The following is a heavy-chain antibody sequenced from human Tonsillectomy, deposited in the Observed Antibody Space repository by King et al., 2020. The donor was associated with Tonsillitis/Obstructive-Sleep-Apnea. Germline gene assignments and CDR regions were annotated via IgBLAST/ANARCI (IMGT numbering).Heavy chain of an antibody. J-gene: IGHJ6*03. CDR2: INPHSGGT. Sequence: QLVQSGAEVKKPGASVKVSCKASGDTLTAYYLHWVRQAPGQGLDWMGRINPHSGGTNNAQDFRGRVTMTRDTSLSKAFLEVSRLRSDDTAVYYCARDREYSSSWSYYNYMDVWGKGTTVTVSS. D-gene: IGHD6-13*01. V-gene: IGHV1-2*06. CDR1: GDTLTAYY. CDR3: ARDREYSSSWSYYNYMDV.